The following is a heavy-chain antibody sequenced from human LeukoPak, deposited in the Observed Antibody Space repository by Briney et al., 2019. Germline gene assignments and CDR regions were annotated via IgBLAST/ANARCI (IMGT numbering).Heavy chain of an antibody. D-gene: IGHD6-6*01. CDR3: AKAAARRTYYYYYYMDV. CDR1: GYSFTSYD. V-gene: IGHV1-8*01. Sequence: ASVKVSCKASGYSFTSYDTNWVRQATGQGLEWMGWMNPNSGNTGYAQKFQGRVTMTRNTSISTAYMELSSLRSEDTAVYYCAKAAARRTYYYYYYMDVWGKGTTVTVSS. CDR2: MNPNSGNT. J-gene: IGHJ6*03.